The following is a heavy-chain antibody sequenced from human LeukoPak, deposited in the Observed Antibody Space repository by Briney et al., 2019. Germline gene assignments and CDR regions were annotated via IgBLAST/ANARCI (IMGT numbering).Heavy chain of an antibody. CDR2: IYYSGST. Sequence: PSETLSLTCTVSGGSINSSYYYWGWIRQPPGKGLEWIGSIYYSGSTYYNPSLKSRVTISVDTSKNQFSLKLSSVTAADTAVYYCARAPTTRIAAAAGSSWFDPWGQGTLVTVSS. CDR1: GGSINSSYYY. V-gene: IGHV4-39*01. CDR3: ARAPTTRIAAAAGSSWFDP. J-gene: IGHJ5*02. D-gene: IGHD6-13*01.